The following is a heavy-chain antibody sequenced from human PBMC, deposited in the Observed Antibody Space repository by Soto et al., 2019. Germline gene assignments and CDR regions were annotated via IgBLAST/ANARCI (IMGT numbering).Heavy chain of an antibody. CDR3: AKPRINWSNFDS. V-gene: IGHV3-30*18. J-gene: IGHJ4*02. D-gene: IGHD1-1*01. Sequence: QVQLVESGGGVVQPGRSLRLSCAASGFTFSSYGMHWVRQAPGKGLEWVAVISYDGSNKYYADSVKGRFTISRDNSKNTLYLQMNSLRAEDTAVYYCAKPRINWSNFDSWGQGTLVTVSS. CDR2: ISYDGSNK. CDR1: GFTFSSYG.